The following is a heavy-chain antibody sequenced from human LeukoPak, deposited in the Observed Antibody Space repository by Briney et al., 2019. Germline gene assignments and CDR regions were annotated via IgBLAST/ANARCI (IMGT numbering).Heavy chain of an antibody. CDR3: ARGLYGGNFFFDY. V-gene: IGHV4-34*01. J-gene: IGHJ4*02. CDR1: GGSFSGYY. Sequence: SETLSLTCAVYGGSFSGYYWSWIRQPPGKGLEWIGEINHSGSTNYNPSLKSRVTISVDTPKNQFSLKLSSVTAADTAVYYCARGLYGGNFFFDYWGQGTLVTVSS. CDR2: INHSGST. D-gene: IGHD4-23*01.